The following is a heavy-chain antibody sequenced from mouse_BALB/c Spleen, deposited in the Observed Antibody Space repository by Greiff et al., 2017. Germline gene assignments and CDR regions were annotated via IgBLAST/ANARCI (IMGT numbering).Heavy chain of an antibody. J-gene: IGHJ4*01. D-gene: IGHD2-14*01. CDR1: GYSITSDYA. V-gene: IGHV3-2*02. Sequence: EVKLMESGPGLVKPSQSLSLTCTVTGYSITSDYAWNWIRQFPGNKLEWMGYISYSGSTSYNPSLKSRVSITRDTSKNQFFLQLNSVTTEDTATYYCVCRYDDAMDYWGQGTSVTVSS. CDR3: VCRYDDAMDY. CDR2: ISYSGST.